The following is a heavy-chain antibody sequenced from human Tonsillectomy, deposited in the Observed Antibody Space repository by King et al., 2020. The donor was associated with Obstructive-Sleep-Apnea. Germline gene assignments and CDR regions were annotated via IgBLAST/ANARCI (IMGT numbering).Heavy chain of an antibody. V-gene: IGHV3-30*18. CDR3: AKGPRPGYCSGGSCYPYYFDY. CDR1: GFTFSSYG. CDR2: ISYDGSNK. Sequence: VQLVESGGGVVQPGRSLRLSCAASGFTFSSYGMHWVRQAPGKGLEWVAVISYDGSNKYYADSVKGGFTISRDNTKNTLYLQMNSLRAEDTAVYYCAKGPRPGYCSGGSCYPYYFDYWGQGTLVTVSS. J-gene: IGHJ4*02. D-gene: IGHD2-15*01.